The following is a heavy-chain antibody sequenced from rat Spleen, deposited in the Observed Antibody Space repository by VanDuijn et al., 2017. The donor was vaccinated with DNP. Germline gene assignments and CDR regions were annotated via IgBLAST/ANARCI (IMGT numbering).Heavy chain of an antibody. J-gene: IGHJ2*01. Sequence: EVQLVESGGDLVQPGRSLKLSCVAFGFTFNNYWMTWIRQVPGKGLEWVASISSSGGATYYRDSVKGRFAVSRNNAESTLYLQMDSLRSEDTATYYCATLHPELWGQGVMVTVSS. V-gene: IGHV5-31*01. D-gene: IGHD3-1*01. CDR3: ATLHPEL. CDR2: ISSSGGAT. CDR1: GFTFNNYW.